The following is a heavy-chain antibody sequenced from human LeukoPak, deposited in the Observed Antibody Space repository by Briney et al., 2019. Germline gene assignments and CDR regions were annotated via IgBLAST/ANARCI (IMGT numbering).Heavy chain of an antibody. V-gene: IGHV4-30-2*01. CDR1: GGSISSGGYY. D-gene: IGHD6-13*01. CDR2: IYHSGST. Sequence: PSQTLSLTCTVSGGSISSGGYYWSWIRQPPGKGLEWIGYIYHSGSTYYNPSLKSRVTISVDRSKNQFSLKLSSVTAADTAVYYCARASPPGIAAAGIDYWGQGTLVTVSS. J-gene: IGHJ4*02. CDR3: ARASPPGIAAAGIDY.